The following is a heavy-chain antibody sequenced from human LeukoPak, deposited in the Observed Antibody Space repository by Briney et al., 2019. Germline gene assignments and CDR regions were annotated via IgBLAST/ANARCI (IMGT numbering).Heavy chain of an antibody. Sequence: PGGSLRLSCEASGFTFNRAWMSWVRQAPGEGLEWVANIYQDGSQKNYVGSVRGRFTISRDNAKNSLYLQMNSLRVEDTAVYYCVRGSTSFDYWGQGIRVTVSS. CDR2: IYQDGSQK. CDR1: GFTFNRAW. CDR3: VRGSTSFDY. J-gene: IGHJ4*02. V-gene: IGHV3-7*04. D-gene: IGHD2-2*01.